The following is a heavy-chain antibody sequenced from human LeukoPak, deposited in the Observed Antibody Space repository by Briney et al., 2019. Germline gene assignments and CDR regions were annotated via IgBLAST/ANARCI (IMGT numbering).Heavy chain of an antibody. CDR2: FDPEDGET. D-gene: IGHD2-2*01. CDR1: GDTPTELS. J-gene: IGHJ4*02. Sequence: GASVKGSCMVFGDTPTELSMHWGRQAPGKGVEWMGGFDPEDGETIYAQKFQGRVTMTEDTSTDTAYMELSSLRSEDTAVYYCATGLRRPAPSHWGQGTLVTVSS. V-gene: IGHV1-24*01. CDR3: ATGLRRPAPSH.